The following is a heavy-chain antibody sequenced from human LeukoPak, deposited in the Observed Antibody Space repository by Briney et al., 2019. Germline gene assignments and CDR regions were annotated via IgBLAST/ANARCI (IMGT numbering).Heavy chain of an antibody. J-gene: IGHJ3*02. Sequence: GRSLRLSCAASGFSFSIYGMHWVRQAPGKGLEWVALIWYDESNKYYADSVKGRFTISRDNSKNTLYLQMNSLRAEDTAVYYCARERTTGAFDIWGQGTMVTVSS. CDR3: ARERTTGAFDI. CDR1: GFSFSIYG. V-gene: IGHV3-30*19. D-gene: IGHD1/OR15-1a*01. CDR2: IWYDESNK.